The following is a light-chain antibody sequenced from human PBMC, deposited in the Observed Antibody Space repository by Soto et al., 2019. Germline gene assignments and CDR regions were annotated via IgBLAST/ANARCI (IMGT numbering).Light chain of an antibody. CDR2: DAS. V-gene: IGKV1-33*01. CDR3: QQYDNLPYT. Sequence: DIQMTQSPSSLSECVGDRVTMTCQASQDIKNYLNWYQQKSGKAPKLLIYDASDLETGVSSRFSGSGSGTDFTFTINSLQPEDIATYWCQQYDNLPYTFGQGTKVDIK. J-gene: IGKJ2*01. CDR1: QDIKNY.